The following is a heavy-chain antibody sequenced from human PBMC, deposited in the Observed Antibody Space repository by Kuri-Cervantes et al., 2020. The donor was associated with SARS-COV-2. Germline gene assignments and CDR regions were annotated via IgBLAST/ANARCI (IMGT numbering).Heavy chain of an antibody. CDR1: GFTFRSFA. D-gene: IGHD6-19*01. CDR2: ISVSGGDT. V-gene: IGHV3-23*01. Sequence: ETLSLTCAASGFTFRSFAMACVRQAPGKGLEWVSDISVSGGDTHYADSVRGRFTISRDNSKNTLYLQVNSLRAEDTAVYFCAKVNGILGSAWYGRAHFDYWGQGTLVTVSS. CDR3: AKVNGILGSAWYGRAHFDY. J-gene: IGHJ4*02.